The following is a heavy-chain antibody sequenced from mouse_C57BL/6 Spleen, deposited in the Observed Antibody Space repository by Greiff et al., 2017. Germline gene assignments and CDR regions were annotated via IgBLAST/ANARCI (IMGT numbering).Heavy chain of an antibody. J-gene: IGHJ4*01. V-gene: IGHV1-7*01. Sequence: QVQLKESGAELAKPGASVKLSCKASGYTFTSYWMHWVKQRPGPGLEWIGYINPCSGYTKYNQKFKDKATLTADKSSSTAYVQLSSLTYEYSAVYYCARGTTVVATEAAMDYWGQGTSVTVSS. D-gene: IGHD1-1*01. CDR3: ARGTTVVATEAAMDY. CDR1: GYTFTSYW. CDR2: INPCSGYT.